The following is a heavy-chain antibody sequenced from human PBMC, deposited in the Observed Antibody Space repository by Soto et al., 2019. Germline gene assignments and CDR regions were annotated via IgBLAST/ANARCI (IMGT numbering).Heavy chain of an antibody. Sequence: GGSLRLACAAYGFTFSNAWMNWVRQAPGKGLEWVGRIKSKTDGGTTDYAAPVKGRFTISRDDSKNTLYLQMNSLKTEDTAVYYCTTRQEPIAATGTTYSYYGTDAWGQGTTITVSS. CDR2: IKSKTDGGTT. D-gene: IGHD6-13*01. J-gene: IGHJ6*02. CDR3: TTRQEPIAATGTTYSYYGTDA. CDR1: GFTFSNAW. V-gene: IGHV3-15*07.